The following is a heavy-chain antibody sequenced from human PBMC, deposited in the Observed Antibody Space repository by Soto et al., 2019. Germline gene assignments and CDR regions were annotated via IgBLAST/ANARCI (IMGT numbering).Heavy chain of an antibody. Sequence: SVKVSCKASGGTFSSYTISWVRQAPGQGLEWMGRIIPILGIANYAQKFQGRVTITADKSTSTAYMELSSLRSEGTAVYYCARGVGTMVRGALYWGQGTLVTVSS. CDR2: IIPILGIA. V-gene: IGHV1-69*02. J-gene: IGHJ4*02. CDR1: GGTFSSYT. CDR3: ARGVGTMVRGALY. D-gene: IGHD3-10*01.